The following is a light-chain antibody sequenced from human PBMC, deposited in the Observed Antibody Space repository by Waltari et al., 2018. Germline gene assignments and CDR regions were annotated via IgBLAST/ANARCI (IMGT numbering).Light chain of an antibody. Sequence: DIQMTQSPSTLSASVGGSVTITCRASQSISSWLAWYQQKPGKAPKLLIDKASNLESGVPSRFSGSGSGTEFTLTISSLQPDDFATYYCQQYNTYSGTFGQGTKVEIK. CDR2: KAS. CDR3: QQYNTYSGT. CDR1: QSISSW. J-gene: IGKJ1*01. V-gene: IGKV1-5*03.